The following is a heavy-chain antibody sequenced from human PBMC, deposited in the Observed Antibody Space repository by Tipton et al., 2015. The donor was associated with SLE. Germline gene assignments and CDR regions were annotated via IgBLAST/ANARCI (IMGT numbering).Heavy chain of an antibody. CDR1: GNSVSTGYY. V-gene: IGHV4-38-2*02. Sequence: TLSLTCTVSGNSVSTGYYWVWIRQPPGKGLEYVGSLYHSGSTYYNPSLMSRVSILVDTSKNQFSLKLTSVTAADTAVYYCARSTHDFWSANYYMDVWGKGTTVTVSS. D-gene: IGHD3-3*01. J-gene: IGHJ6*03. CDR2: LYHSGST. CDR3: ARSTHDFWSANYYMDV.